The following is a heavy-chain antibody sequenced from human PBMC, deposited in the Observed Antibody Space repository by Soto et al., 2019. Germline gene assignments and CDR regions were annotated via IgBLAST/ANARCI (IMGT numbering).Heavy chain of an antibody. CDR1: GGSVSSGSHY. CDR3: ASEHWYHP. CDR2: IYYSGST. J-gene: IGHJ5*02. V-gene: IGHV4-61*01. Sequence: SETLSLTCTVSGGSVSSGSHYWSWIRQPPGKGLEWIGYIYYSGSTNYNPSLKSRVTISADTSKNQFSLKLSSVTAADTAVYYGASEHWYHPPGHGPPVTVSS.